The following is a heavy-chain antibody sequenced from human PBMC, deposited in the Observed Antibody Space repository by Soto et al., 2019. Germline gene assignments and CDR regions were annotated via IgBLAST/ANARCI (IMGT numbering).Heavy chain of an antibody. V-gene: IGHV4-59*08. CDR3: ARHSWLPLLPQH. CDR1: GVPISTHY. CDR2: IHYSGST. J-gene: IGHJ1*01. Sequence: SETLSLTCTVSGVPISTHYWSWIRQPPGKGLEWIGYIHYSGSTNYNPSLKSRVTMSVDTSKNQFSLKLRSVTAADTAVYYCARHSWLPLLPQHWGQGTLVTVSS. D-gene: IGHD5-12*01.